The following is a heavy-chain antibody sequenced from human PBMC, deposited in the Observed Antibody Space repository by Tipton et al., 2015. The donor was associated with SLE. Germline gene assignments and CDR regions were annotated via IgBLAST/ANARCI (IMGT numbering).Heavy chain of an antibody. CDR3: ARPRYNGATDY. CDR1: GGSFSDYS. J-gene: IGHJ4*02. CDR2: VNHSGNT. D-gene: IGHD5-18*01. V-gene: IGHV4-34*01. Sequence: TLSLTCAVYGGSFSDYSWSWIRQPPGKGPEWIGEVNHSGNTNHNPSLKSRITISVDTSKNQFSLKLSSVTAADTAVYYCARPRYNGATDYWGQGTLVTVSS.